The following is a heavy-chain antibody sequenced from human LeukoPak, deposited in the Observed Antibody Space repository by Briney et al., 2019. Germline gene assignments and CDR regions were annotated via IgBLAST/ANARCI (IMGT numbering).Heavy chain of an antibody. CDR3: ARLTYYYDSSGHYWSDY. Sequence: VSVRLPHKASGYTFTSYGISWVRRAPGQGLEWMGWISDYNGNTNYTQKLQSRVSMTTDTSTSTAYMELRSLRSDDTAVYYCARLTYYYDSSGHYWSDYWGQGNLGPGSS. V-gene: IGHV1-18*01. J-gene: IGHJ4*03. CDR2: ISDYNGNT. CDR1: GYTFTSYG. D-gene: IGHD3-22*01.